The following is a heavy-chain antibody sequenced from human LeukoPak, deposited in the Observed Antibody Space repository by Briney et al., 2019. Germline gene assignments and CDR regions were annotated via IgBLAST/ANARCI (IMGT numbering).Heavy chain of an antibody. CDR2: ISGSGGST. Sequence: GGSLRLSCAASGFTFSSYAMSWVRQAPGKGLEWVSAISGSGGSTYYADSVKGRFTISRDNSKNTLYLQMNSLRAEDTAVHYCAKGKYDYVWGSYLLDYWGQGTLVTVSS. CDR1: GFTFSSYA. CDR3: AKGKYDYVWGSYLLDY. D-gene: IGHD3-16*01. V-gene: IGHV3-23*01. J-gene: IGHJ4*02.